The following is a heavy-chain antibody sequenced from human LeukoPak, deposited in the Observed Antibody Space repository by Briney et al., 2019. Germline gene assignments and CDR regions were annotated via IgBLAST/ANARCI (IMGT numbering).Heavy chain of an antibody. CDR2: IYYSGST. CDR3: ARRCSGGSCYDAFDI. Sequence: SETLSLTCTVSGGSISSSSYYWGWIRQPPGKGLEWIGSIYYSGSTYYNPSLKSRVTISVDTSKNQFSLKLSSVTAAGTAVYYCARRCSGGSCYDAFDIWGQGTMVTVSS. V-gene: IGHV4-39*01. CDR1: GGSISSSSYY. D-gene: IGHD2-15*01. J-gene: IGHJ3*02.